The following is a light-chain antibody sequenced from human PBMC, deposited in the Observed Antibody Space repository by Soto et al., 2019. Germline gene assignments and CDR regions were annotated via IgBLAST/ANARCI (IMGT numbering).Light chain of an antibody. CDR1: QSIRHY. Sequence: DIQMTQSPPTLSASVGDRVTITCRASQSIRHYLAWYQQMPGKAPKLLIYGASTLQSGVPSRFSGSGSGAGFPLTNGSLQPDDFGTYFCQHHNSYSQTFSLGTKEEIK. V-gene: IGKV1-5*01. CDR3: QHHNSYSQT. J-gene: IGKJ1*01. CDR2: GAS.